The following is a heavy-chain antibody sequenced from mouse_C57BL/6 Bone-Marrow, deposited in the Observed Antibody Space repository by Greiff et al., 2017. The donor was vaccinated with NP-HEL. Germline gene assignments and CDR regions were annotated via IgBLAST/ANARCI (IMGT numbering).Heavy chain of an antibody. Sequence: EVQRVESGGGLVQPGGSLKLSCEASGFTFSDYGMAWVRQAPRKGPEWVAFISNLASSIYYADTVTGRFTISRENAKNTLYLEMSSLRSEDTAMYYCAREAMDYWGQGTSVTVSS. V-gene: IGHV5-15*01. CDR3: AREAMDY. J-gene: IGHJ4*01. CDR2: ISNLASSI. CDR1: GFTFSDYG.